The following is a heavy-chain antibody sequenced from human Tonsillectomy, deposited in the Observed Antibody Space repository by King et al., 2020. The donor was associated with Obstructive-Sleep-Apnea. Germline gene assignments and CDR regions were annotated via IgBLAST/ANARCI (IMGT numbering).Heavy chain of an antibody. Sequence: QLVQSGAEVRKPGASMKVSCKASGYTFINYFMHWVRQAPGQGLEWMGIINPSGGSPNYAQRFQDRVTMTRDTSTSTAYMELGSLRFEDTAVYYCAGAHSGSYFDVWGQGTLVTVSS. D-gene: IGHD1-26*01. CDR2: INPSGGSP. CDR1: GYTFINYF. V-gene: IGHV1-46*01. J-gene: IGHJ4*02. CDR3: AGAHSGSYFDV.